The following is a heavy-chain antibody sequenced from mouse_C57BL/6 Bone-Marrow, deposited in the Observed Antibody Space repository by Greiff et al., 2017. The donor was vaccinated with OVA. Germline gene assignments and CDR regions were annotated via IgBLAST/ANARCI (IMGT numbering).Heavy chain of an antibody. V-gene: IGHV1-26*01. CDR3: AMGASNFYAMDY. D-gene: IGHD2-5*01. CDR1: GYTFTDYY. CDR2: INPNNGGT. Sequence: EVQLQQSGPELVKPGASVKISCKASGYTFTDYYMNWVKQSHGKSLEWIGDINPNNGGTSYNQKFKGKATLTVDKSSSTAYMELRSLTSEDSAVYYCAMGASNFYAMDYWGQGTSVTVSS. J-gene: IGHJ4*01.